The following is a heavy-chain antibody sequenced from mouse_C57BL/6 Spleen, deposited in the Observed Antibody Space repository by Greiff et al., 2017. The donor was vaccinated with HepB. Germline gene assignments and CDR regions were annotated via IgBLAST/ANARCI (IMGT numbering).Heavy chain of an antibody. J-gene: IGHJ2*01. D-gene: IGHD1-1*01. CDR1: GYTFTDYY. Sequence: EVQLQQSGPELVKPGASVKISCKASGYTFTDYYMNWVKQSHGKSLEWIGDINPNNGGTSYNQKFKGKATLTVDKSSSTAYMELRSLTSEDSAVYYCARPYGSSPYYFDYWGQGTTLTVSS. V-gene: IGHV1-26*01. CDR2: INPNNGGT. CDR3: ARPYGSSPYYFDY.